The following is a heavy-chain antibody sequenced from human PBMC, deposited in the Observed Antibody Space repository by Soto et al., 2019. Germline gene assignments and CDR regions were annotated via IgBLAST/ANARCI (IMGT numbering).Heavy chain of an antibody. CDR3: AIISGIYYAVADY. CDR2: ISGTGGST. V-gene: IGHV3-23*01. Sequence: EVQLLESGGGLVQPGGSLRLSCAASGLNFSNYAMSWVRQAPGKGLEWVSTISGTGGSTYYADSVKGRFTISRDNSKNTLYLQMNSLRAEDTAVYYCAIISGIYYAVADYWGQGTLVTVSS. D-gene: IGHD3-22*01. J-gene: IGHJ4*02. CDR1: GLNFSNYA.